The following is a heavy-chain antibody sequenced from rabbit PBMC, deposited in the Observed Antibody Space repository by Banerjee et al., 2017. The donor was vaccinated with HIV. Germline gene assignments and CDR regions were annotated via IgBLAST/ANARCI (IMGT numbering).Heavy chain of an antibody. V-gene: IGHV1S40*01. CDR3: ARKWASNYYYGYFNL. CDR2: IYAAGSGSA. J-gene: IGHJ4*01. CDR1: GFSFSSSYY. D-gene: IGHD8-1*01. Sequence: QSLEESGGDLVKPGASLTLTCTASGFSFSSSYYMCWVRQAPGKGLEWIACIYAAGSGSAGYASWAKGRFTISRTSSTTVTLQMTSLTAADTATYFCARKWASNYYYGYFNLWGPGTLVTVS.